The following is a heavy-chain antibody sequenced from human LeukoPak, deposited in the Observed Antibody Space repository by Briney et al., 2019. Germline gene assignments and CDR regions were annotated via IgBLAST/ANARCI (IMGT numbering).Heavy chain of an antibody. CDR3: ATADSSAYRGGY. D-gene: IGHD3-22*01. CDR2: IYPGDSDS. J-gene: IGHJ4*02. CDR1: GYNFTSHW. Sequence: GESLKISCKGSGYNFTSHWIGWVRQMPGKGLEWMGIIYPGDSDSRQSPSLRGQVTISADKSISTAYLQWSSLKASDTAMYYCATADSSAYRGGYWGQGTLVTVSS. V-gene: IGHV5-51*01.